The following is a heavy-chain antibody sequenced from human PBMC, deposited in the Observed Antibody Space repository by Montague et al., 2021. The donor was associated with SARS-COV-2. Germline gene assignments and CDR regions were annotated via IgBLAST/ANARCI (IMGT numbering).Heavy chain of an antibody. CDR2: TYYRSRWSN. V-gene: IGHV6-1*01. CDR1: GDSVCGKSAT. D-gene: IGHD1-26*01. CDR3: ARERWAVGVSFDY. J-gene: IGHJ4*02. Sequence: CAISGDSVCGKSATRQWNRQSSERDPEWLGRTYYRSRWSNDYAVSVRSRIIINPDTSTNQFSLQLSSVTPEDTAVYFCARERWAVGVSFDYWGQGTLVTVSS.